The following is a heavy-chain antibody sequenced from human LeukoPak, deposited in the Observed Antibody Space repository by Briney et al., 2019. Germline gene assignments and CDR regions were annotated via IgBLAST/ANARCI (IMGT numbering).Heavy chain of an antibody. CDR2: IIPIFGTA. V-gene: IGHV1-69*13. CDR3: ARDRGIAVAGIGFDP. J-gene: IGHJ5*02. Sequence: SVKVSCKASGYTFTSYYMHWVRQAPGQGLEWMGGIIPIFGTANYAQKFQGRVTITADESTSTAYMELSSLRSEDTAVYYCARDRGIAVAGIGFDPWGQGTLVTVSS. CDR1: GYTFTSYY. D-gene: IGHD6-19*01.